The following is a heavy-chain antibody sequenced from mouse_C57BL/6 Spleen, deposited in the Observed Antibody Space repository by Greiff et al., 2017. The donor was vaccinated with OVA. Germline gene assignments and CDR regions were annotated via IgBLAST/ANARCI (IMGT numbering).Heavy chain of an antibody. D-gene: IGHD2-4*01. J-gene: IGHJ4*01. CDR3: ARYKRDYDPIGAMDY. Sequence: EVQGVESGGGLVQPGGSLSLSCAASGFTFTDYYMSWVRQPPGKALEWLGFIRNKANGYTSAYSASVKGRFTISRDNSQSILYLQMNALGAEDSATYYCARYKRDYDPIGAMDYWGQGTSVTVSS. CDR2: IRNKANGYTS. CDR1: GFTFTDYY. V-gene: IGHV7-3*01.